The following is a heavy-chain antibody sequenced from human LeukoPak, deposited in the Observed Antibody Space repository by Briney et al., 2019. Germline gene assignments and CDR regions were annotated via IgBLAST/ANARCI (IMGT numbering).Heavy chain of an antibody. CDR2: ISSSSSYI. Sequence: GGSLRLSCAASGFTFSSYSMNWVRQAPEKGLEWVSSISSSSSYIYYADSVKSRFTISRDNAKNSLYLQMNSLRAEDTAVYYCARGTRGEITIFGVVITRGDWFDPWGQGTLVTVSS. V-gene: IGHV3-21*01. CDR1: GFTFSSYS. D-gene: IGHD3-3*01. J-gene: IGHJ5*02. CDR3: ARGTRGEITIFGVVITRGDWFDP.